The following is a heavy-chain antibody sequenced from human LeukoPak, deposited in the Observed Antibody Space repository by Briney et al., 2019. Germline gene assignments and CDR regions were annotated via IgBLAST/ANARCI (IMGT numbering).Heavy chain of an antibody. D-gene: IGHD4-17*01. Sequence: ASVKVSCKASGYTFTGYYMHWVRQAPGQGLEWMGWINPNSGGTNYAQKFQGRVTMTRNTSISTAYMELSSLRSEDTAVYYCARVRRAYGDYAPWGQGTLVTVSS. CDR2: INPNSGGT. CDR3: ARVRRAYGDYAP. V-gene: IGHV1-2*02. CDR1: GYTFTGYY. J-gene: IGHJ5*02.